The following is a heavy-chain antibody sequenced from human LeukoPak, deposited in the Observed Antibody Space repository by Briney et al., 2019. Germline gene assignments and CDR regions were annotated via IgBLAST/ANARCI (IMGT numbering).Heavy chain of an antibody. V-gene: IGHV3-9*01. D-gene: IGHD1-26*01. CDR2: ISWNSGSI. J-gene: IGHJ4*02. CDR3: AKDSPVATW. CDR1: GFTFDDYA. Sequence: GRSLRLSCAASGFTFDDYAMHWVRQAPGKGLEWVSGISWNSGSIGYADSVKGRFTISRDNSKNTLYLQMDSLRADDTAKYYCAKDSPVATWWGQGTLVTVSS.